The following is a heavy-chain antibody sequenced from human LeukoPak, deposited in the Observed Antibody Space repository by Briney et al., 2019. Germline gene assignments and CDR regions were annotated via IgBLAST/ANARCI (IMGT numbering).Heavy chain of an antibody. CDR2: ISSSSNTI. CDR3: ATAYGDYAYVFDI. V-gene: IGHV3-48*01. J-gene: IGHJ3*02. D-gene: IGHD4-17*01. CDR1: GFTFSSYS. Sequence: GGSLRLSCAASGFTFSSYSMNWVHQAPGKGLEWVSYISSSSNTIYYADPVKGRFTISRDNSKNTLYLQMNSLRAEDTAVYYCATAYGDYAYVFDIWGQGTMVTVSS.